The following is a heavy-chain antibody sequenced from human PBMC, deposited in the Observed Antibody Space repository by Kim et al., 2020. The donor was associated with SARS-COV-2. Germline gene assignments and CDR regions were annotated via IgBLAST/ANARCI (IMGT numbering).Heavy chain of an antibody. Sequence: PSHKSRVPISVDTSKNQFSLKLSSVTAAATAVYYCARGLWVPAAPLSPTKFDYWGQGTLVTVSS. J-gene: IGHJ4*02. V-gene: IGHV4-34*01. D-gene: IGHD2-2*01. CDR3: ARGLWVPAAPLSPTKFDY.